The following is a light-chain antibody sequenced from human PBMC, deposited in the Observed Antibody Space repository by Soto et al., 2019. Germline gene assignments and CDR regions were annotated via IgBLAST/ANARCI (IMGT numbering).Light chain of an antibody. Sequence: NFMPTQPHSVSESPGKTVTISCTGSSGSIASNYVQWYQQRPGSAPTTVIYEDNRRPSGVPDRFSGSIDNSSNSASLTISGLKTEDEADYYCQSYDSNNWVFGGGTKVTVL. CDR3: QSYDSNNWV. CDR2: EDN. J-gene: IGLJ3*02. V-gene: IGLV6-57*02. CDR1: SGSIASNY.